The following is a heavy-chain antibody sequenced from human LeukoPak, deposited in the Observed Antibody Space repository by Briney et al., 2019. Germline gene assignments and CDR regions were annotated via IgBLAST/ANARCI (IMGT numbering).Heavy chain of an antibody. Sequence: GGSLRLSCAASGFTFSASTMHWVRQASGKGLEWVGRIRSKANNYATAYAASVQGRFTIPRDDSKNTAYLQMNSLKTEDTALYYCTSVVGATFDYWGQGTLVTVSS. CDR3: TSVVGATFDY. D-gene: IGHD1-26*01. CDR1: GFTFSAST. J-gene: IGHJ4*02. V-gene: IGHV3-73*01. CDR2: IRSKANNYAT.